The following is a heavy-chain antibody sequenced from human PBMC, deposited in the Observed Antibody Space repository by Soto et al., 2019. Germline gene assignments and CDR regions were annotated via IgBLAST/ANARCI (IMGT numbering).Heavy chain of an antibody. J-gene: IGHJ3*02. CDR2: INHSGST. D-gene: IGHD2-15*01. V-gene: IGHV4-34*01. CDR3: ARGMLPGSFDI. CDR1: GGSFSGYY. Sequence: SSETLSLTCAVYGGSFSGYYWSWIRQPPGKGLEWIGEINHSGSTNYNPSLKSRVTISVDTSKNQFSLKLSSVTAADTAVYYCARGMLPGSFDIWGQGTTVTVSS.